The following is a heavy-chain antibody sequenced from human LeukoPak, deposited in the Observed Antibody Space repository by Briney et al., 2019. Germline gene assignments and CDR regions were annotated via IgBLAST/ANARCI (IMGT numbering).Heavy chain of an antibody. CDR2: ISGSGGST. D-gene: IGHD2-15*01. CDR3: AKNGPCSGGSCYWFGP. CDR1: GFTFSSYA. J-gene: IGHJ5*02. Sequence: PGGSLRLSCAASGFTFSSYAMSWVRQAPGKGLEWVSAISGSGGSTYYADSVKGRFTISRDNSKNTLYLQMNSLRAEDTAVYYCAKNGPCSGGSCYWFGPWGQGTLVTVSS. V-gene: IGHV3-23*01.